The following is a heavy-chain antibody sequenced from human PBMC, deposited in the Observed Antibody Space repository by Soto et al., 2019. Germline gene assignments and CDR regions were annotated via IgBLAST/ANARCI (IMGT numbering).Heavy chain of an antibody. CDR2: IYWNDDT. Sequence: ITLKESGPTLVKPTQTLTLTCTFSGFSLTSTGVGVGWIRQPPGKALEWLALIYWNDDTYYSPSLKSRLTITKDTSKNHVVLTVTNMDAVDTATYYCAHRRHYCSGASCYVWFDPWGQGTLVTVSS. D-gene: IGHD2-15*01. CDR1: GFSLTSTGVG. CDR3: AHRRHYCSGASCYVWFDP. J-gene: IGHJ5*02. V-gene: IGHV2-5*01.